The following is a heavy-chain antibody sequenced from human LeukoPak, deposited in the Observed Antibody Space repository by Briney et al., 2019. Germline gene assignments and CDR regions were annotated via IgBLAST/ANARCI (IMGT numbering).Heavy chain of an antibody. V-gene: IGHV4-59*12. CDR1: SGSIRSYY. CDR3: ARVLKGGYYPFDY. J-gene: IGHJ4*02. CDR2: VYYSGST. Sequence: PSETLSLTCTVSSGSIRSYYWSWIRQPPGKGLEWIGYVYYSGSTDYNPSLKSRVTMSVDTSKNQFSLKLNSVTAADTAVYYCARVLKGGYYPFDYWGQGTLVTVSS. D-gene: IGHD3-3*01.